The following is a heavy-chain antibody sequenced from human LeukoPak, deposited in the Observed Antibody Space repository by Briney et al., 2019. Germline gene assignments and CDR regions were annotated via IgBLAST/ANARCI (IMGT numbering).Heavy chain of an antibody. Sequence: GGSLRLSCAASGFTFSAYSLTWVRQTLGKGLEWVSAIGGNGNAPQYADSVKGRFTISRDNSRNTLYLQMNSLRAEDTAVYYCARVMTTVTTWGEAFDYWGQGTLVTVSS. J-gene: IGHJ4*02. D-gene: IGHD4-17*01. CDR1: GFTFSAYS. CDR2: IGGNGNAP. CDR3: ARVMTTVTTWGEAFDY. V-gene: IGHV3-23*01.